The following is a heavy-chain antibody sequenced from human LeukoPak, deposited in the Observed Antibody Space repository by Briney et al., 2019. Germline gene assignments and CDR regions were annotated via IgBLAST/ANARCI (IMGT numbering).Heavy chain of an antibody. CDR2: ISSSSSTI. J-gene: IGHJ3*02. V-gene: IGHV3-48*01. D-gene: IGHD6-13*01. Sequence: GGSLRLSCAASGFTFGSYSMNWVRQAPGKGLEWVSYISSSSSTIYYADSVKGRFTISRDNAKNSLYLQMNSLRAEDTAVYYCARDTQLGDAFDIWGQGTMVTVSS. CDR3: ARDTQLGDAFDI. CDR1: GFTFGSYS.